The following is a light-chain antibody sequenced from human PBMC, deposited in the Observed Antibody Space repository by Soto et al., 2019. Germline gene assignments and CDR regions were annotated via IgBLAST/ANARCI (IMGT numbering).Light chain of an antibody. CDR1: QSVSSN. Sequence: EIVLTQSPATLALSPGERATLSCRASQSVSSNLAWYQQKPGQAPRLLISDASNRAPGIPVRFSGSGFGTDFTLTISSLEAEDSAVYYCQQRSNWPSITFGQGTRLEIK. CDR2: DAS. J-gene: IGKJ5*01. V-gene: IGKV3-11*01. CDR3: QQRSNWPSIT.